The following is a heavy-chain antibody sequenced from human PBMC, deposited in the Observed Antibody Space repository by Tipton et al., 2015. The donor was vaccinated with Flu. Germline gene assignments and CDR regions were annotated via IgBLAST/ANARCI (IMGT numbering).Heavy chain of an antibody. CDR2: IYPGDYDT. J-gene: IGHJ6*02. CDR3: ARLPAVATLFYDNGMDV. D-gene: IGHD5-12*01. CDR1: GYNFATYW. V-gene: IGHV5-51*01. Sequence: QLVQSGAEMKKPGESLKISCMGSGYNFATYWIGWVRQMPGKGLEWMGIIYPGDYDTRYSPSFQGQVIISADKSISTAYLQWSSLKASDTAMYYWARLPAVATLFYDNGMDVWSQG.